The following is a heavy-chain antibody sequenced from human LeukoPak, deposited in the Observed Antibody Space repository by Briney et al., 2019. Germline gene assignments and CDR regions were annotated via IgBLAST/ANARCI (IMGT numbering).Heavy chain of an antibody. Sequence: GASVKVSCKASGYTFTSYDINWVRQATGQGLEWMGWMNPNSGNTGYAQKFQGRVTMTRNTSISTAYMELSSLRSEDTAVYYCARVKRWIQPWSRSPYYYYYYMDVWGKGTTVTVSS. CDR3: ARVKRWIQPWSRSPYYYYYYMDV. D-gene: IGHD5-18*01. V-gene: IGHV1-8*01. CDR1: GYTFTSYD. J-gene: IGHJ6*03. CDR2: MNPNSGNT.